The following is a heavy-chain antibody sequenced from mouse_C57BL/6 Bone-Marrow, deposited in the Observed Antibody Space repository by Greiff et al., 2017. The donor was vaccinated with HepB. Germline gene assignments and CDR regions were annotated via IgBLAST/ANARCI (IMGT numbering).Heavy chain of an antibody. CDR1: GYAFSSYW. J-gene: IGHJ1*03. CDR3: ASPSYGSKRDWYFDV. V-gene: IGHV1-80*01. D-gene: IGHD1-1*01. CDR2: IYPGDGDT. Sequence: VQLQQSGAELVKPGASVKISCKASGYAFSSYWMNWVKQRPGKGLEWIGQIYPGDGDTNYNGKFKGKATLTADKSSSTAYMQLSSLTSEDSAVYFCASPSYGSKRDWYFDVWGTGTTVTVSS.